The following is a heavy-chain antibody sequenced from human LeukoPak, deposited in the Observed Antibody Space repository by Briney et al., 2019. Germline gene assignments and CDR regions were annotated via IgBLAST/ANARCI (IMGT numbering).Heavy chain of an antibody. J-gene: IGHJ6*02. Sequence: GGSLRLSCAASGFTFSDYYINWIRQAPGKGLEWVSHISSSGRLMQYADSVKGRFTITRDNAQNFMSLQMNSLRPEDTAVYYCARDTNNGLDVWGRGTTVTVSS. V-gene: IGHV3-11*01. CDR2: ISSSGRLM. CDR3: ARDTNNGLDV. D-gene: IGHD1-20*01. CDR1: GFTFSDYY.